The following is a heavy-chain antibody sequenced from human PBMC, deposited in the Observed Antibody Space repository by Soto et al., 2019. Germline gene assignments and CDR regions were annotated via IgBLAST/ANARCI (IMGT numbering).Heavy chain of an antibody. CDR1: GFTFTSSS. CDR3: AADHSSGFMTQNYYYGMDV. CDR2: IVVGSGNT. Sequence: ASVKVSCKASGFTFTSSSVQWGRQARGQRLEWIGWIVVGSGNTNYAQKFQERVTITRDMSTSTAYMELSSLRSEDTAVYYCAADHSSGFMTQNYYYGMDVWGQGTTVTVSS. D-gene: IGHD6-19*01. V-gene: IGHV1-58*01. J-gene: IGHJ6*02.